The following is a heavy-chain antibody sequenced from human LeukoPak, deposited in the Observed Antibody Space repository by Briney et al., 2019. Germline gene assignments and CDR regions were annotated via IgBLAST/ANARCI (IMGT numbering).Heavy chain of an antibody. CDR3: AREMATTFDY. CDR2: IYYSGST. Sequence: SETLSLTCTVSGGSISSYYWSWIRQPPGKGLELIGYIYYSGSTNYNPSLKSRVTISVDTSKNQFSLKLSSVTAADTAVYYCAREMATTFDYWGQGTLVTVSS. J-gene: IGHJ4*02. V-gene: IGHV4-59*01. CDR1: GGSISSYY. D-gene: IGHD5-24*01.